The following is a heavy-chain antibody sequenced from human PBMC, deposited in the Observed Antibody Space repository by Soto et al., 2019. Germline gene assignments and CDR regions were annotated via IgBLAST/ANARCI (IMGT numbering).Heavy chain of an antibody. D-gene: IGHD2-2*01. J-gene: IGHJ5*02. CDR2: IYYSGST. CDR3: ARAHDRIVPAAIWFDP. CDR1: GGSISSGDYY. Sequence: PSEALSLTCTVSGGSISSGDYYWSWIRQPPGKGLEWIGYIYYSGSTYYNPSLKSRVTISVDTSKNQFSLKLSSVTAADTAVYYCARAHDRIVPAAIWFDPWGQGTLVTVSS. V-gene: IGHV4-30-4*01.